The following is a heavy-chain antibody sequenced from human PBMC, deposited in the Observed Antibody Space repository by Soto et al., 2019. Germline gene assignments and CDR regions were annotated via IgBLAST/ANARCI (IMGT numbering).Heavy chain of an antibody. CDR2: ISGTGGTT. V-gene: IGHV3-23*01. D-gene: IGHD3-22*01. CDR3: AKSPPDSSDNSGPRA. J-gene: IGHJ5*02. Sequence: PGGSLRLSCAASGFTFINYAMSWVRQAPGEGLEWISAISGTGGTTYYADSVKGRFTISRDNSRNTLYLQMNSLRAEDTALYYCAKSPPDSSDNSGPRAWGQGTLVTVSS. CDR1: GFTFINYA.